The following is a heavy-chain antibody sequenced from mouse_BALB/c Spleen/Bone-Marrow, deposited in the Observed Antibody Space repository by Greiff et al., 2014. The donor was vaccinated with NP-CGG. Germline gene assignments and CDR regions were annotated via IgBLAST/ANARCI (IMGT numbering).Heavy chain of an antibody. CDR1: GFSLTDYG. V-gene: IGHV2-6-5*01. J-gene: IGHJ1*01. CDR2: IWGGGST. CDR3: AKRGGLGPYWYFDV. Sequence: VQLVESGPGLVAPSQSLSITCTVSGFSLTDYGVSWIRQPPGKGLEWLGVIWGGGSTYYNSALKSRLSISKDNSKSQVFLKMNSLQTDNTAMYYCAKRGGLGPYWYFDVWGAGTTVTVSS. D-gene: IGHD4-1*01.